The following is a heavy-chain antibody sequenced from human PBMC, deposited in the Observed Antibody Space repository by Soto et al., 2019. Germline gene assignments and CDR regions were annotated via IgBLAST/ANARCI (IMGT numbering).Heavy chain of an antibody. CDR1: GFTFSSYA. CDR2: ISGSGGST. CDR3: AKGPSRQLYIAVAGIDY. Sequence: GGSLRLSCAASGFTFSSYAMSWVRQAPGKGLEWVSAISGSGGSTYYADSVKGRFTISRDNSKNTLYLQMNSLRAEDTAVYYCAKGPSRQLYIAVAGIDYWGQGTLVTVSS. J-gene: IGHJ4*02. V-gene: IGHV3-23*01. D-gene: IGHD6-19*01.